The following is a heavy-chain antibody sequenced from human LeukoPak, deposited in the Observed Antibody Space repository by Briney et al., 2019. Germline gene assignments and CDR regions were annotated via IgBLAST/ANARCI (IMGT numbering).Heavy chain of an antibody. CDR3: ARGQLEYKGRSGAWFDP. V-gene: IGHV4-34*01. CDR2: INDGGTT. CDR1: GGSFSGYY. D-gene: IGHD1-1*01. Sequence: SETLSLTCAVYGGSFSGYYWSWIRQPPGKGLEWIGEINDGGTTNYNPSLKSRVTISEDTCKSQVSLRLTSVTAADTAIYYCARGQLEYKGRSGAWFDPWGQGTLVTVSS. J-gene: IGHJ5*02.